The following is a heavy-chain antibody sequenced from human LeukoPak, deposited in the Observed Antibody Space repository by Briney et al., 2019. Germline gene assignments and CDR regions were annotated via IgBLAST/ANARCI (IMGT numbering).Heavy chain of an antibody. J-gene: IGHJ4*02. CDR2: INHSGST. D-gene: IGHD6-25*01. CDR3: ARHGPSTSGYYYFDY. Sequence: SETLSLTCAVYGGSFSGYYWSWIRQPPGKGLEWIGEINHSGSTNYNPSLKSRVTISVDTSKNQFSLRLSAVTAADTALYYCARHGPSTSGYYYFDYWGQGNLVTVSS. CDR1: GGSFSGYY. V-gene: IGHV4-34*01.